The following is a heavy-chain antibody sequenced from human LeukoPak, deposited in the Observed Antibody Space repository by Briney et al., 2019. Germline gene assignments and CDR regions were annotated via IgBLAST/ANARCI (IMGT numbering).Heavy chain of an antibody. V-gene: IGHV3-30*02. CDR2: IRYDGSHE. D-gene: IGHD2-21*02. CDR1: GFSFSSND. Sequence: GGSLRLSCAASGFSFSSNDVHRVRQAPGKGLEWVAFIRYDGSHEHYIESVKGRFTVSRDNSKNTLYLQMNSLRVDDTAVYFCAKEVRVVTAILYFDHWGQGSLVTVSS. CDR3: AKEVRVVTAILYFDH. J-gene: IGHJ4*01.